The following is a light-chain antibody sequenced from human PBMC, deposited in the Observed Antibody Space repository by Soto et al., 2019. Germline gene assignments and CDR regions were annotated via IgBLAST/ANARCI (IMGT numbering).Light chain of an antibody. CDR3: SSYAGSNNFRV. CDR2: EVS. V-gene: IGLV2-8*01. Sequence: QSALTQPPSASGSPGQSVTISCTGTSSDVGGYNYVSWYQQHPGKAPKLMIYEVSKRPSGVPDRFSGSKSGNTASLTVSGLKAEDEADYYCSSYAGSNNFRVFGTGTKLTVL. CDR1: SSDVGGYNY. J-gene: IGLJ1*01.